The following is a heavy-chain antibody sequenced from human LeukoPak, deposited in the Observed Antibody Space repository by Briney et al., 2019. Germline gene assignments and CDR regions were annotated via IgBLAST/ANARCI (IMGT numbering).Heavy chain of an antibody. CDR3: ARLGIITAAGSNDY. J-gene: IGHJ4*02. CDR2: ISYSGDTI. Sequence: PGGSLRLSCAASGFTISSNYLSWIRQAPGKGLEWFSYISYSGDTIYYADSVKGRFTVSRDNAKNSLYLQMNSLRAEDTAVYYCARLGIITAAGSNDYWGQGTLVTVSS. V-gene: IGHV3-11*01. D-gene: IGHD6-13*01. CDR1: GFTISSNY.